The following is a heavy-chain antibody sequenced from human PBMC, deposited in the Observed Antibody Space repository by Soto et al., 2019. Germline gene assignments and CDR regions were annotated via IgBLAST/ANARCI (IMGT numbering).Heavy chain of an antibody. CDR1: GFTFNIYA. CDR3: AKDRYLDHDSRGYLFDN. J-gene: IGHJ4*02. Sequence: EVQLLESGGDLIQPGGSLRLSCAASGFTFNIYAMTWVRQAPGNGLEWVSAISRYGDITYYADSVEGRFTISRDNSKNTLYLQMNSLRPEDTAVYYCAKDRYLDHDSRGYLFDNWGQGTLVTVSS. V-gene: IGHV3-23*01. CDR2: ISRYGDIT. D-gene: IGHD3-22*01.